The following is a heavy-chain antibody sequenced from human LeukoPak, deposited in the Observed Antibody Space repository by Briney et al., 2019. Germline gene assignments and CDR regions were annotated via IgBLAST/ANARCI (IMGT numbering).Heavy chain of an antibody. CDR2: IYSGGST. V-gene: IGHV3-66*01. CDR1: GFTVSTNY. D-gene: IGHD4-23*01. J-gene: IGHJ3*02. CDR3: ARTRYTVDDALDI. Sequence: GGSLRLSCAASGFTVSTNYMSWVRQAPGKGLEWVSVIYSGGSTYYADSVKGRFTISRDNSKNTLYLQMKSLRAEDTAVYYCARTRYTVDDALDIWGQGTMVTVSS.